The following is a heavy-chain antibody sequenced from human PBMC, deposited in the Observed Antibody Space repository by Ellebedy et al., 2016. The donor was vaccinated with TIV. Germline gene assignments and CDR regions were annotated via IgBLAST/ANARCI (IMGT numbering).Heavy chain of an antibody. CDR2: ISSSSSYI. CDR1: GFTFSSYG. D-gene: IGHD3-22*01. V-gene: IGHV3-21*01. J-gene: IGHJ3*02. CDR3: ARVVDDSSGTDI. Sequence: GGSLRLSXAASGFTFSSYGMHWVRQAPGKGLEWVSSISSSSSYIYYADSVKGRFTISRDNAKNSLYLQMNSLRAEDTAVYYCARVVDDSSGTDIWGQGTMVTVSS.